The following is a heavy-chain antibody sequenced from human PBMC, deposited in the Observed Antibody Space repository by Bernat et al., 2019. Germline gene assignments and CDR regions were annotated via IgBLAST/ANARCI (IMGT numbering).Heavy chain of an antibody. CDR2: IKSKTDGGTT. CDR3: ITDVPGGIYPFDY. V-gene: IGHV3-15*07. CDR1: GFTFSNAW. J-gene: IGHJ4*02. Sequence: EVQLVESGGGLVKPGGSLRLSWAASGFTFSNAWMGWVGQVPGKGLEWVGRIKSKTDGGTTDYAAPVKGRFTISRDDSKNTLYLQMNSLNTEDTAVYYCITDVPGGIYPFDYWGQGALVTVSS. D-gene: IGHD1-14*01.